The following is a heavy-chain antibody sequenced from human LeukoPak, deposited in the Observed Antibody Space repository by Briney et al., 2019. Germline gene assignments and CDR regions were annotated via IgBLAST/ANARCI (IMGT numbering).Heavy chain of an antibody. J-gene: IGHJ4*02. Sequence: SVKVSCKASGGTFSSYAISWVRQAPGQGLEWMGGIIPIFGTANYAQKFQGRVTVTADESTSTAYMELSSLRSEDTAVYYCARDLGYYDSSGHGSLYYFDYWGQGTLVTVSS. CDR1: GGTFSSYA. D-gene: IGHD3-22*01. CDR2: IIPIFGTA. V-gene: IGHV1-69*13. CDR3: ARDLGYYDSSGHGSLYYFDY.